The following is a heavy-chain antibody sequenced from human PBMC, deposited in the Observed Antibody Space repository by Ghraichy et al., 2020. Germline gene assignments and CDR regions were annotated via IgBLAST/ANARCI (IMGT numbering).Heavy chain of an antibody. CDR3: ASDRAY. V-gene: IGHV3-53*01. CDR2: IYSGGST. CDR1: GFTVSSNY. D-gene: IGHD3-16*01. Sequence: GGSLRLSCAASGFTVSSNYMSWVRQAPGKGLEWVSVIYSGGSTYYADSVKGRFTISRDNAKNSLYLQMNSLRDEDTAVYYCASDRAYWGQGTLVTVSS. J-gene: IGHJ4*02.